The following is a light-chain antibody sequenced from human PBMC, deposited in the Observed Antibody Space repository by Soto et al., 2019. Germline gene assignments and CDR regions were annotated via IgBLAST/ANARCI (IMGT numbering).Light chain of an antibody. CDR2: KAS. Sequence: IQMTQSPSTLSASVGDRVTITCRASQSISSWLAWYQQKPGKAPKLLIYKASSLESGVPSRFSGSESGTEFTLTISSLQPDDFATYYCQQYNGSPYTFGQGTKLKIK. CDR3: QQYNGSPYT. J-gene: IGKJ2*01. CDR1: QSISSW. V-gene: IGKV1-5*03.